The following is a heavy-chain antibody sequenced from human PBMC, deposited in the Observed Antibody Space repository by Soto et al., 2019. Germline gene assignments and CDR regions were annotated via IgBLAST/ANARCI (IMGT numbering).Heavy chain of an antibody. CDR1: GGSFSGYY. V-gene: IGHV4-34*01. J-gene: IGHJ5*02. D-gene: IGHD2-15*01. Sequence: SETLSLTCAVYGGSFSGYYWSWIRQPPGKGLEWIGEINHSGSTNYNPSLKSRVTISVDTSKNQFSLKLSSVTSADTAVYYCARGGPSRVAHRFIYNWFDPWGQGTLVTVSS. CDR2: INHSGST. CDR3: ARGGPSRVAHRFIYNWFDP.